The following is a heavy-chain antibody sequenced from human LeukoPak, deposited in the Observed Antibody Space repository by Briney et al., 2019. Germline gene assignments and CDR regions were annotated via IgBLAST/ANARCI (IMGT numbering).Heavy chain of an antibody. J-gene: IGHJ6*04. CDR1: GFTFSSYS. CDR2: ISSSSSYI. D-gene: IGHD2-2*01. CDR3: ARDLQYQLPGMDV. Sequence: GGSLRLSCAASGFTFSSYSMNWVRQAPGKGLEWVSSISSSSSYIYYADSVKGRFTISRDNAKNSLYLQMNSLRAEDTAVYHCARDLQYQLPGMDVWGKGTTVTVSS. V-gene: IGHV3-21*01.